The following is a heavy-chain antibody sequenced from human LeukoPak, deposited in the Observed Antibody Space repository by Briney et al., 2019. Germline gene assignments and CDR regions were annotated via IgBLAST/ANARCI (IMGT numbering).Heavy chain of an antibody. J-gene: IGHJ6*02. D-gene: IGHD3-10*01. CDR1: GYTFTGYY. CDR2: INPNRGGT. CDR3: ARAPWFGESPSPPGDGMDV. Sequence: GASVKVSCKASGYTFTGYYMHWVRQAPGQGLEWMGWINPNRGGTNYAQKFQGWVTMTRDTSISTAYMELSRLRSDDTAVYYCARAPWFGESPSPPGDGMDVWGQGTTVTVSS. V-gene: IGHV1-2*04.